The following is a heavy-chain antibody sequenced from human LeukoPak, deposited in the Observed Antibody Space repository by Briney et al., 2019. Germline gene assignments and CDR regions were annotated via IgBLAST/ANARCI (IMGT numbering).Heavy chain of an antibody. Sequence: PGGSLRLSCAASGFTFSSYWMDWLRQVPGRGLVWVSGINRDGRTTRYPESVKGRSTISRDNAKNTLYLQMSSLRAEDTAVYYCARVGSTDRPHAFDIWGQGTTVTVSS. J-gene: IGHJ3*02. CDR2: INRDGRTT. CDR3: ARVGSTDRPHAFDI. D-gene: IGHD3-22*01. CDR1: GFTFSSYW. V-gene: IGHV3-74*01.